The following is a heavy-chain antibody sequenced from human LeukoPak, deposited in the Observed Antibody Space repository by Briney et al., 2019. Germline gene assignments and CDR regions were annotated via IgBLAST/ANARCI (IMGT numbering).Heavy chain of an antibody. CDR1: GFTVSSNY. J-gene: IGHJ6*02. Sequence: GGSLRLSCAASGFTVSSNYMSWVRQAPGKGLVWLSRINGYGTITTYADSVQGRLTIPRDNAQNTLYLQIDSLRAEDTAVYYCARRENTNNYYYSGMDVWGQGTTATVSS. CDR3: ARRENTNNYYYSGMDV. V-gene: IGHV3-74*01. D-gene: IGHD1/OR15-1a*01. CDR2: INGYGTIT.